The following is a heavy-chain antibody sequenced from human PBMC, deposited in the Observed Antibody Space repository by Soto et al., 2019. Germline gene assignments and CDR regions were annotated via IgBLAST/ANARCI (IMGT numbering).Heavy chain of an antibody. CDR3: AKMSGYQQPVGFGERPHDY. J-gene: IGHJ4*02. CDR2: ISYDGSNK. Sequence: PGGSLRLSCAASGFTFSGYGMHWVRQAPGKGLEWVAVISYDGSNKYYADSVKGRFTISRDNSKNTLYLQMNSLRAEDTAVYYCAKMSGYQQPVGFGERPHDYWGQGTLVTVSS. D-gene: IGHD3-3*01. CDR1: GFTFSGYG. V-gene: IGHV3-30*18.